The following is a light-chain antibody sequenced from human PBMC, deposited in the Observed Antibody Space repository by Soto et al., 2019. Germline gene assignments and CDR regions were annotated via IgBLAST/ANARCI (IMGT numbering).Light chain of an antibody. CDR3: GTWDSSLTSVV. CDR1: SSNIGNNP. CDR2: DTD. J-gene: IGLJ2*01. V-gene: IGLV1-51*01. Sequence: QSVLTQPPSVSAAPGQKVTISCSGSSSNIGNNPVSWYQQIPGTAPKLLVYDTDERPSGIPDRFSGSKSGTSATLGITGLQTGDEADYYCGTWDSSLTSVVFGGGTMVTVL.